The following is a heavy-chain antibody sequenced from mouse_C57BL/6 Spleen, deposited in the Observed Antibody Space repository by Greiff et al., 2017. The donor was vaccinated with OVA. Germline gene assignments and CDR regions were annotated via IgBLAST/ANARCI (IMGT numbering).Heavy chain of an antibody. D-gene: IGHD3-3*01. Sequence: EVKVEESGGGLVQPGGSLSLSCAASGFTFTDYYMSWVRQPPGKALEWLGFIRNKANGYTTEYSASVKGRFTISRDNSQSILYLQMNALRAEDSATYYCARSLLGQGFAYWGQGTLVTVSA. CDR2: IRNKANGYTT. CDR1: GFTFTDYY. V-gene: IGHV7-3*01. CDR3: ARSLLGQGFAY. J-gene: IGHJ3*01.